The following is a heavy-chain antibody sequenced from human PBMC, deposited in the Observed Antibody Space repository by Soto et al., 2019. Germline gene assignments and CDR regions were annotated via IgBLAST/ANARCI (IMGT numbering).Heavy chain of an antibody. CDR1: GGSITRSSYF. CDR2: VGHSGST. V-gene: IGHV4-39*07. J-gene: IGHJ4*02. CDR3: ARASPFALLDY. Sequence: SETLSLTCTVSGGSITRSSYFWAWIRQPPGKGLEWIGSVGHSGSTYYTPSLKSRVTMSVDTSKIQFSLNLASVTAAATAVYYCARASPFALLDYWGQGTLVTVSS. D-gene: IGHD3-10*01.